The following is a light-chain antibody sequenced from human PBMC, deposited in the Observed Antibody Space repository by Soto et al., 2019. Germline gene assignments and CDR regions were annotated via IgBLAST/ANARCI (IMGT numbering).Light chain of an antibody. CDR2: LGS. CDR3: MQALQTPPT. Sequence: DIVMTQSPLSLPVTPGEPASISCRSSQSLLHSNGNNYFHWYLQKPGQSPQLLIYLGSNRASGVPDRFTGSGSGTEFTLKISTVEAEDVGVYYCMQALQTPPTFGQGTKLEIK. CDR1: QSLLHSNGNNY. J-gene: IGKJ2*01. V-gene: IGKV2-28*01.